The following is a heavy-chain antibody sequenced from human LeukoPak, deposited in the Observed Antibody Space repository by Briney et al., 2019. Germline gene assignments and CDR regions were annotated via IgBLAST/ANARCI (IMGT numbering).Heavy chain of an antibody. Sequence: ASVKVSCKASGYTFRNYGITWVRQAPGQGLEWMGWISAYNGDTHYAQKLQGRVTMTTDTSTSTAYMELRSLRSDDTAVYYCARGRDSGWYRDDAFDIWGQGTMVTVSS. CDR1: GYTFRNYG. J-gene: IGHJ3*02. D-gene: IGHD6-19*01. CDR2: ISAYNGDT. CDR3: ARGRDSGWYRDDAFDI. V-gene: IGHV1-18*01.